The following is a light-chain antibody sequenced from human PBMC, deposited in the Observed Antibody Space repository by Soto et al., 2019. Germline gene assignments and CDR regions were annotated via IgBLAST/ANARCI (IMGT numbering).Light chain of an antibody. Sequence: QSALTQPASVSGSPGQSITISCTGSGSDIGAYNYVSWYQQHPGKAPKLLIHGVTRRPSGVPDRFSGSKSGNTASLTVSGLQAEDEADYYCSSYAGSSNVFGTGTKVTVL. CDR2: GVT. CDR1: GSDIGAYNY. CDR3: SSYAGSSNV. V-gene: IGLV2-8*01. J-gene: IGLJ1*01.